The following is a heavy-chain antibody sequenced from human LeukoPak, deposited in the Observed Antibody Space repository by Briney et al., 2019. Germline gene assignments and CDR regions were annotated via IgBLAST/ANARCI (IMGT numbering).Heavy chain of an antibody. Sequence: GESLGLSCAASGFIFSTYGMHWVRQAPGKGLEWVAIIWFDGNNKYYVDSVKGRFTISGDNSKKTLYLQMNSLRPEDTAVYYCAAGDGYNVGAYWGQGTLVAVSS. CDR1: GFIFSTYG. CDR2: IWFDGNNK. D-gene: IGHD5-24*01. V-gene: IGHV3-33*01. J-gene: IGHJ4*02. CDR3: AAGDGYNVGAY.